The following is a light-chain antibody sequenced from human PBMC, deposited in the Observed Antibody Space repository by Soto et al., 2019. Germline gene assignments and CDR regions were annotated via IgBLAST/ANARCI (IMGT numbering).Light chain of an antibody. V-gene: IGKV4-1*01. CDR1: QSVLYSSNNKNY. J-gene: IGKJ4*01. CDR2: WAS. CDR3: QQYYGPPFT. Sequence: DIVMTQSPDSLAVSLGERATINCKSCQSVLYSSNNKNYLAWYQQKPGQPPKLLIYWASTRESGVPDRFSGSGSETDFTLTISSLQAEDVAVYYCQQYYGPPFTFGGGTKVEIK.